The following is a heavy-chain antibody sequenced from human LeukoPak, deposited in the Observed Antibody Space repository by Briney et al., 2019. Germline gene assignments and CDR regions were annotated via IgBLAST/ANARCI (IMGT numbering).Heavy chain of an antibody. D-gene: IGHD3-10*01. J-gene: IGHJ3*02. V-gene: IGHV3-23*01. CDR2: ISGSGGST. Sequence: PSGGSLRLSCAASGFTFSSYAMSWVRQAPGKGLEWVSAISGSGGSTYYADSVKGRFTISRDNSKNTLYLQMNSLRAEDTAVYYCAKDIDITMVRGVILGVFDIWGQGTMVTVSS. CDR3: AKDIDITMVRGVILGVFDI. CDR1: GFTFSSYA.